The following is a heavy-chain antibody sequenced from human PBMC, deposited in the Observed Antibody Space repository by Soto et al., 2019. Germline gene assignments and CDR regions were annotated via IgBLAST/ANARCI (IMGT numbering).Heavy chain of an antibody. J-gene: IGHJ5*02. CDR3: ARDALTAVRGVNSWCEP. V-gene: IGHV4-38-2*02. CDR2: MYHSGCI. Sequence: PSETLSLTCAVSGYAISRGYYWGWIRQPPGKGLEWIGSMYHSGCIYYNPSLKSRVTISVDTSKNQFSLKLRSVNAADTAVYYCARDALTAVRGVNSWCEPWGQGTLATVAS. CDR1: GYAISRGYY. D-gene: IGHD3-10*01.